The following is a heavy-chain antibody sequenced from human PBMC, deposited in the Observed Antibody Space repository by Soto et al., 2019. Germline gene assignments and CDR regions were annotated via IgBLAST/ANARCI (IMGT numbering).Heavy chain of an antibody. CDR2: INPSGGTT. CDR3: ARGADVLRYFDWLLTVDAFDI. D-gene: IGHD3-9*01. J-gene: IGHJ3*02. Sequence: GASVKVSSKASGGTFSSYSICWVRQAPGQGLEWMGIINPSGGTTSYAQKFQGRVTMTRDTSTSTVYMELSSLRSEDTAVYYCARGADVLRYFDWLLTVDAFDIWGQGTMVTVSS. CDR1: GGTFSSYS. V-gene: IGHV1-46*03.